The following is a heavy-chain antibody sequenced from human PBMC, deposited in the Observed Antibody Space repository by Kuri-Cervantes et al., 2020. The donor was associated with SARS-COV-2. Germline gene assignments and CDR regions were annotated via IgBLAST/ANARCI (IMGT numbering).Heavy chain of an antibody. J-gene: IGHJ3*02. CDR2: INPNSGGT. D-gene: IGHD3-22*01. V-gene: IGHV1-2*04. CDR1: GYTFTGYY. CDR3: ARSTPSRRLVVISQGGAFDI. Sequence: ASVKVSCKASGYTFTGYYMHWVRQAPGQGLKWMGWINPNSGGTNYAQKFQGWVTMTRDTSISTVYMELSRLRSDDTAVYYCARSTPSRRLVVISQGGAFDIWGQGTMVTVSS.